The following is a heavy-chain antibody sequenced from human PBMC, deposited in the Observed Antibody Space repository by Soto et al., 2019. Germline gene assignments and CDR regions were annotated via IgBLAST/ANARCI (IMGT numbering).Heavy chain of an antibody. CDR3: ARVRDSGQGLFDH. V-gene: IGHV3-74*01. Sequence: WGSLRIACASSVFTFSNYWIHWVRQAPGKGPVWVSRINSDGSSTRYADSVKGRFTISRDNAKNMLYLQMNSLRAEDTAVYYCARVRDSGQGLFDHWGQGTLVTVSS. D-gene: IGHD2-15*01. J-gene: IGHJ4*02. CDR1: VFTFSNYW. CDR2: INSDGSST.